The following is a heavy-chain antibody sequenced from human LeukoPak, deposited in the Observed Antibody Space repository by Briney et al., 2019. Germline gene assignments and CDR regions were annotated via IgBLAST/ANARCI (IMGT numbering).Heavy chain of an antibody. CDR1: GFSFSSYA. J-gene: IGHJ4*02. V-gene: IGHV3-23*01. CDR3: APPTGVALYDRSGY. D-gene: IGHD3-22*01. CDR2: ISGSGGST. Sequence: GGSLRLSCAASGFSFSSYAMNWVRQAPGEGLEWVSTISGSGGSTYYADSVKGRFTISRDNSKNTLYLQMNGLRAEDTAIYYCAPPTGVALYDRSGYWGQGTLVTVSS.